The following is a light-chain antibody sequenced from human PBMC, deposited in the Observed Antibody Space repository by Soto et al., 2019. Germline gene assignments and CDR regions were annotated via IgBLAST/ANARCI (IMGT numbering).Light chain of an antibody. CDR2: GAS. CDR1: QSVSSNY. V-gene: IGKV3-20*01. J-gene: IGKJ4*01. CDR3: QLYGSSPPT. Sequence: EIVLTQSPGTLSLSPGERATLSCRASQSVSSNYLVWYQQKPGQAPGLLISGASSRATGIPDRFSGSGSGTDFTLTISRLEPEDFAVYYCQLYGSSPPTFGGGTKVEVK.